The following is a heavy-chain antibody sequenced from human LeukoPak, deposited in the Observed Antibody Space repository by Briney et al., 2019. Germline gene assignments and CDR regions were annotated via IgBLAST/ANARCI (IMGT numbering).Heavy chain of an antibody. Sequence: GGSLRLSCAVSGFTFSSYRMSWVRQAPGKGLEWVSSISTSSGSKYYADSVKGRFTISRDNARNSLYLQMNSLRDEDTAVYYCARDRRYYGDFYFYGLDVWGQGTLVTVSS. CDR3: ARDRRYYGDFYFYGLDV. V-gene: IGHV3-21*01. D-gene: IGHD4-17*01. CDR2: ISTSSGSK. CDR1: GFTFSSYR. J-gene: IGHJ6*02.